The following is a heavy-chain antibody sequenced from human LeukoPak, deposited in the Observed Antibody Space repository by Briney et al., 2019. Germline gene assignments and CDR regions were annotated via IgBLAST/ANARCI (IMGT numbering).Heavy chain of an antibody. CDR2: IYYSGST. D-gene: IGHD3-10*01. J-gene: IGHJ3*02. V-gene: IGHV4-31*11. CDR1: GGSFSGGYY. Sequence: PSETLSLTCAIYGGSFSGGYYWSWIRQPPGKGLEWIGYIYYSGSTYYNPSLKSRVTISVDTSKNQFSLKLSSVTAADTAVYYCARITMVRGVDAFDIWGQGTMVTVSS. CDR3: ARITMVRGVDAFDI.